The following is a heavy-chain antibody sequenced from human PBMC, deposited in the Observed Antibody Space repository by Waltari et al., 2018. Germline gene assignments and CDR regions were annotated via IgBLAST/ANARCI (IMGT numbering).Heavy chain of an antibody. J-gene: IGHJ4*02. CDR2: IYPGDSDT. Sequence: EVQLVQSGAEVKKPGESLKISCKGSGYSFTSYWIGWVRQMPGKGLEWMGVIYPGDSDTRYSPSFQGQVTISADKSISTAYLQWSSLKASDTAMYYCARHGDSYYDSSGYYFDYWGQGTLVTVSS. CDR1: GYSFTSYW. V-gene: IGHV5-51*01. CDR3: ARHGDSYYDSSGYYFDY. D-gene: IGHD3-22*01.